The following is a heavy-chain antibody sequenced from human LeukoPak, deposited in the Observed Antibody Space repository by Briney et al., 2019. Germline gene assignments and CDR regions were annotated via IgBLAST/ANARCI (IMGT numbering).Heavy chain of an antibody. J-gene: IGHJ4*02. V-gene: IGHV3-30*03. CDR2: ISYDGSNK. CDR3: ARDSRESFDY. Sequence: GGSLRLSCVASGFTFSSYWMSWVRQAPGKGLEWVAVISYDGSNKYYADSVKGRFTISRDNSKNTLYLQMNSLRAEDTAVYYCARDSRESFDYWGQGTLVTVSS. CDR1: GFTFSSYW.